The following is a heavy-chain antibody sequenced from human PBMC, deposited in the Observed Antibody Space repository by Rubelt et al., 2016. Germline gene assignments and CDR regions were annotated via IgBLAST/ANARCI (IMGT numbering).Heavy chain of an antibody. D-gene: IGHD1-26*01. CDR3: ARDPRSYHAFDI. V-gene: IGHV1-69*04. J-gene: IGHJ3*02. Sequence: QVQLVQSGAEVKKPGSSVKVSCKASGGTFSSYAISWVRQAPGQGLEWMGRIIPILGIANDAQKFQCRVTITADKSTGTADMELSSLRSEDTAVYYCARDPRSYHAFDIWGQGTMVTVSS. CDR2: IIPILGIA. CDR1: GGTFSSYA.